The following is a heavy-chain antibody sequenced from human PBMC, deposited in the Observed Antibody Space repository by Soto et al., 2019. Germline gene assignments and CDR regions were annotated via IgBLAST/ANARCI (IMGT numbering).Heavy chain of an antibody. V-gene: IGHV3-7*01. CDR1: GLTFSRDW. CDR2: IKGDGSDK. CDR3: ARHDASSGYAMDV. Sequence: EVQLVESGGGLVQPGGSLTLSCAASGLTFSRDWMTWVRQAPGKGLEWVANIKGDGSDKYYVDSVKGRFTISRDNAKNSLYLQMNSLRAEDTAVYYCARHDASSGYAMDVWGQGTTVTVSS. J-gene: IGHJ6*02.